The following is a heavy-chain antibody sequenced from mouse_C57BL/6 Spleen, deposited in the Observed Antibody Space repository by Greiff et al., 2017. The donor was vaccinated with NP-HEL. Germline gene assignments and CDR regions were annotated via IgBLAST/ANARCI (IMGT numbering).Heavy chain of an antibody. J-gene: IGHJ2*01. Sequence: VQGVESGAELARPGASVKLSCKASGYTFTSYGISWVKQRTGQGLEWIGEIYPRSGNTYYNEKFKGKATLTADKSSSTAYMELRSLTSEDSAVYFCARLETKNFYFDYWGQGTTLTVSS. CDR1: GYTFTSYG. CDR2: IYPRSGNT. V-gene: IGHV1-81*01. CDR3: ARLETKNFYFDY.